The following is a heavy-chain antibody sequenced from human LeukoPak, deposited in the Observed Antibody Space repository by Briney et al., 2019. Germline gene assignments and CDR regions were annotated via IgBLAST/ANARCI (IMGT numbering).Heavy chain of an antibody. CDR3: AELGITMIGGV. Sequence: GGSLRLSCAASGFTFSSYWMHWVRQAPGKGLVWVSRIKSDGSSTTYADSVKGRFTISRDNAKNSLYLQMNGLRAEDTAVYYCAELGITMIGGVWGKGTTVTISS. D-gene: IGHD3-10*02. CDR2: IKSDGSST. J-gene: IGHJ6*04. V-gene: IGHV3-74*01. CDR1: GFTFSSYW.